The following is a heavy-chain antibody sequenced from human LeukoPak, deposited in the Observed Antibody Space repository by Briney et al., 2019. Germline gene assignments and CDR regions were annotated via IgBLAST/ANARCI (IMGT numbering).Heavy chain of an antibody. V-gene: IGHV4-30-4*01. CDR1: GGSISSGDYY. Sequence: SETLSLTCTVSGGSISSGDYYWSWIRQPPGKGLEWVGYIYYSGTTYYNPSLKGRGTISVDTSKNQFSLKLSSVTAADTAVYYCAREGSAYGMDVWGQGTTVTVSS. CDR3: AREGSAYGMDV. D-gene: IGHD2-15*01. J-gene: IGHJ6*02. CDR2: IYYSGTT.